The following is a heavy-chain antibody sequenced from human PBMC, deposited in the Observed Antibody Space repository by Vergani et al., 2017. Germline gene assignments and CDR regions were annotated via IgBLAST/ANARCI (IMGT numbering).Heavy chain of an antibody. J-gene: IGHJ4*02. D-gene: IGHD2/OR15-2a*01. CDR1: GFTFSSAW. Sequence: EVQPVESGGGLVKPGGSLRLSCTTSGFTFSSAWMSWVRQAPGKGLEWVARIRPKTDGETTDYAAPVKGRFTIKRDDTKNTLYLQMNSLKTEDPAVYYCARLSDDTTSYLQGGYDCWGQGTLVSVSS. CDR3: ARLSDDTTSYLQGGYDC. V-gene: IGHV3-15*01. CDR2: IRPKTDGETT.